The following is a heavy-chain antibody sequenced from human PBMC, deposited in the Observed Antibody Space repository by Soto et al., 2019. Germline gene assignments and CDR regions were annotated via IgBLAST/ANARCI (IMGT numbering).Heavy chain of an antibody. CDR3: AKDSSGWYGGFDY. CDR2: ISYDGSNK. J-gene: IGHJ4*02. Sequence: GGALRLSCAASGFTFSSYGMHWVRQAPGKGLEWVAVISYDGSNKYYADSVKGRFTISRDNSKNTLYLQMNSLRAEDTAVYYCAKDSSGWYGGFDYWGQGTLVTVSS. D-gene: IGHD6-19*01. CDR1: GFTFSSYG. V-gene: IGHV3-30*18.